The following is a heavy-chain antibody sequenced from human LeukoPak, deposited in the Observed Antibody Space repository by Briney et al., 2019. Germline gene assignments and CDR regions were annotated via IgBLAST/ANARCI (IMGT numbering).Heavy chain of an antibody. Sequence: GGSLRLSCAASGFTFSSYAMSWVRQAPGKGLEWVSAISGSGGSTYYADSVKGRFTISRDNSKNTLYLQMNSLRAEATAVYYCTRPGLAYCGGDCYSGADYWGQGTLVTVSS. CDR1: GFTFSSYA. J-gene: IGHJ4*02. D-gene: IGHD2-21*01. CDR3: TRPGLAYCGGDCYSGADY. CDR2: ISGSGGST. V-gene: IGHV3-23*01.